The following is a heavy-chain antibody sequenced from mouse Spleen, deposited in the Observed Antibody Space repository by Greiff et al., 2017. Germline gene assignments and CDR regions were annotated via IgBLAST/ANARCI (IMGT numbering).Heavy chain of an antibody. CDR3: ARSGYRYDVDY. Sequence: EVRLVESGGGLVKPGGSLKLSCAASGFTFSSYAMSWVRQSPEKRLEWVAEISSGGSYTYYPDTVTGRFTISRDNAKNTLYLEMSSLRSEDTAMYYCARSGYRYDVDYWGQGTTLTVSS. D-gene: IGHD2-14*01. V-gene: IGHV5-9-4*01. CDR2: ISSGGSYT. J-gene: IGHJ2*01. CDR1: GFTFSSYA.